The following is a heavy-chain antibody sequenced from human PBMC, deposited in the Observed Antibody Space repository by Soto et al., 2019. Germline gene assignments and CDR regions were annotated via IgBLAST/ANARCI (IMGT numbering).Heavy chain of an antibody. V-gene: IGHV3-48*02. Sequence: XVSLRLSCAASGFTFSSYSMNWVRQAPGKGLEWVSYISSSSSSIYYADSVKGRFTISRDNAKNSLYLQMNSLRDEDTAVYYCARDYEYWSGYYKGFDYWGQGTLVTVSS. J-gene: IGHJ4*02. CDR1: GFTFSSYS. D-gene: IGHD3-3*01. CDR2: ISSSSSSI. CDR3: ARDYEYWSGYYKGFDY.